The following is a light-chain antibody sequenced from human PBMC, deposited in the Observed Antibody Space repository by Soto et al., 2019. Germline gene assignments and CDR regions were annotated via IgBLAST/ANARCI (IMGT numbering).Light chain of an antibody. Sequence: EIVLTQFPGTLSLSPGERATLSCRASQSVGSNYLAWYRQRHGQPPNXXIFGASHRAPDIPDRFSGSGSGTDLTITISRMEPEDSAVYCGQQYGSSPRTFGQGTKVDIK. CDR1: QSVGSNY. J-gene: IGKJ1*01. CDR2: GAS. V-gene: IGKV3-20*01. CDR3: QQYGSSPRT.